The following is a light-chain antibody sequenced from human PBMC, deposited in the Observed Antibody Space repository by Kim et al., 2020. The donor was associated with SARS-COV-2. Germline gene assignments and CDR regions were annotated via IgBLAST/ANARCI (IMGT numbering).Light chain of an antibody. CDR3: QQYGGSPWT. CDR2: GTS. CDR1: RSVSSSS. V-gene: IGKV3-20*01. J-gene: IGKJ1*01. Sequence: SPGERAALSCRASRSVSSSSLAWYQQKPGQAPRLLIYGTSSRATGVPDRFSGSGSGTDFTLTISRLEPEDFAVYYCQQYGGSPWTFGQGTKVDIK.